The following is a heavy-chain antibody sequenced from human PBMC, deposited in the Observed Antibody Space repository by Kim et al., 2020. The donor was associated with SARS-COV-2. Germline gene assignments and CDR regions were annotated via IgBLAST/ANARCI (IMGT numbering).Heavy chain of an antibody. Sequence: DSWKGRLTIPRDNPTNTLYLQMNSLRAEDTAVYYCAKAVGASRYWYFDLWGRGTLVTVSS. J-gene: IGHJ2*01. CDR3: AKAVGASRYWYFDL. V-gene: IGHV3-23*01. D-gene: IGHD1-26*01.